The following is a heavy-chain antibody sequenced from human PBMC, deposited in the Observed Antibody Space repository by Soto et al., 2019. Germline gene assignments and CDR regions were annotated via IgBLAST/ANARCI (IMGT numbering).Heavy chain of an antibody. CDR2: ISYDGSNK. J-gene: IGHJ4*02. D-gene: IGHD3-10*01. CDR1: GFSISSYA. CDR3: AIDRTISDYRSSGARGR. V-gene: IGHV3-30*14. Sequence: SLTLSCAASGFSISSYAMHWVRQAPGKGLEWVAVISYDGSNKYYADSVKGRFTISRDTSKNTVYLQMNSLRAEDTAMYFCAIDRTISDYRSSGARGRCGQGTLVTVSS.